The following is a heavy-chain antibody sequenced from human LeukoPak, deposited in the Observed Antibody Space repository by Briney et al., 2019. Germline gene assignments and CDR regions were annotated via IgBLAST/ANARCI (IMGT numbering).Heavy chain of an antibody. J-gene: IGHJ5*02. CDR2: ISAYNGNT. CDR1: GYTFTSYA. V-gene: IGHV1-18*01. Sequence: ASVKVSCKASGYTFTSYAMHWVRQAPGQRLEWMGWISAYNGNTNYAQKLQGRVTMTTDTSTSTAYMELRSLRSDDTAVYYCAAAGYSSSWYRSWFDPWGQGTLVTVSS. CDR3: AAAGYSSSWYRSWFDP. D-gene: IGHD6-13*01.